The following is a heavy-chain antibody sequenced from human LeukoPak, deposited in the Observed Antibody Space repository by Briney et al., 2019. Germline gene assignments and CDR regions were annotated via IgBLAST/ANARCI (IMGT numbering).Heavy chain of an antibody. CDR1: GFTVSSNY. V-gene: IGHV3-66*01. J-gene: IGHJ4*02. CDR2: IYSGGST. CDR3: AKAPRGYPYYFDY. Sequence: GRSLRLSCAASGFTVSSNYMSWVRQAPGKGLEWVSVIYSGGSTYYADSVKGRFTISRDNSKNTLYLQMNSLRAEDTAVYYCAKAPRGYPYYFDYWGQGTLVTVSS. D-gene: IGHD2-15*01.